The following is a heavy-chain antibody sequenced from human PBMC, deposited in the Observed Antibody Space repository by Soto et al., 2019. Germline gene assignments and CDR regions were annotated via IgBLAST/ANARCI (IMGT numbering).Heavy chain of an antibody. Sequence: PGGSLRLSCAASGFTFSSYWIHWVRQAPGKGLVWVSRINSDGSSTTYADSVKGRFTISRDNAKNTLYLQMTSLRAEDTAVYYCARVSREVVPAAIDYWGQGTLVTVYS. J-gene: IGHJ4*02. CDR2: INSDGSST. V-gene: IGHV3-74*01. CDR3: ARVSREVVPAAIDY. D-gene: IGHD2-2*01. CDR1: GFTFSSYW.